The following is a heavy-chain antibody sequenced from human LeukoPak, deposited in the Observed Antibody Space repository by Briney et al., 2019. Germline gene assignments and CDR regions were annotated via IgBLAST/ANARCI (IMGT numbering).Heavy chain of an antibody. J-gene: IGHJ4*02. V-gene: IGHV4-59*12. Sequence: PETLSLTCTVSGGSISSYYWSWIRQPPGKGLEWIGYIYYSGSTNYNPSLKSRVTISVDKSKNKFSLKLRSVTAADTAVYYCAREKEPRWLQLLDYWGQGALVTVSS. D-gene: IGHD5-24*01. CDR3: AREKEPRWLQLLDY. CDR2: IYYSGST. CDR1: GGSISSYY.